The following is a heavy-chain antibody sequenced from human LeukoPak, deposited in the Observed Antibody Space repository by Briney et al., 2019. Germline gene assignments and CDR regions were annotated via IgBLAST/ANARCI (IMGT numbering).Heavy chain of an antibody. J-gene: IGHJ4*02. CDR1: GLTVSRHY. Sequence: PGGSLRLSCVASGLTVSRHYMTWVRQAPGKGLEWLSVISTGGSTNYADSVKGRFTISRDNSKHTLYLQMNSLRAEDTAVYYCAKDPEVVVAATGFDYWGQGTLVTVSS. CDR2: ISTGGST. V-gene: IGHV3-53*01. D-gene: IGHD2-15*01. CDR3: AKDPEVVVAATGFDY.